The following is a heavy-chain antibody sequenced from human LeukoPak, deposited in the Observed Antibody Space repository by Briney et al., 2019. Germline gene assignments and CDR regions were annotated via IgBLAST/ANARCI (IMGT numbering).Heavy chain of an antibody. J-gene: IGHJ5*02. D-gene: IGHD3-3*01. V-gene: IGHV4-39*01. CDR2: IYYSGST. CDR3: ARQETIFGVGDPYNWFDP. Sequence: GSLRLSCAASGFTFSSYSMNWVRQAPGKGLEWIGSIYYSGSTYYNPSLKSRVTISVDTSKNQFSLKLSSVTAADTAVYYCARQETIFGVGDPYNWFDPWGQGTLVTVSS. CDR1: GFTFSSYSMN.